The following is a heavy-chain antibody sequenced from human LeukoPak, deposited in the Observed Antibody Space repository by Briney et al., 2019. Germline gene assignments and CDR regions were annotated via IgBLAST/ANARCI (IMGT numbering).Heavy chain of an antibody. Sequence: SETLSLTCTVSGGSISYYYWSWIRQPAGKGLEWIGRIYTTGSTDYNPSLNSRVTMSVDTSKNQFSLKLSSVTAADTAVYYCARDGGNYVIDHWGQGTLVTVSS. D-gene: IGHD1-26*01. J-gene: IGHJ4*02. V-gene: IGHV4-4*07. CDR3: ARDGGNYVIDH. CDR1: GGSISYYY. CDR2: IYTTGST.